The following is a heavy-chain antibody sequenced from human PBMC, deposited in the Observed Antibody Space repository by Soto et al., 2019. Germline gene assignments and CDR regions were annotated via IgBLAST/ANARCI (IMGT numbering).Heavy chain of an antibody. V-gene: IGHV1-46*01. CDR2: INPSGGST. CDR1: GYTFTSYY. D-gene: IGHD5-18*01. Sequence: ASVKVSCKASGYTFTSYYMHWVRQAPGQGLEWMGIINPSGGSTSYAQKFQGRVTMTRDTSTSTVYMELSSLRSEDTAVYYCARQVDTANYYYGMDAWGQGTTVTVSS. CDR3: ARQVDTANYYYGMDA. J-gene: IGHJ6*02.